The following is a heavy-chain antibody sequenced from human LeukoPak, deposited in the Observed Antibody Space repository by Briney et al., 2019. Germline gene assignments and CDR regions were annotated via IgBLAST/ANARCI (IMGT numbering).Heavy chain of an antibody. CDR1: GFPFDDYA. V-gene: IGHV3-9*01. CDR2: ISWNSDNR. CDR3: AKGGHQNLWFGELSNWFDP. D-gene: IGHD3-10*01. Sequence: PGGSLRLSCAAPGFPFDDYAMPWVRQAPGKGLEKVSSISWNSDNRAYADSVKGRFTISRDSANNSLFLQMNNLRPEDTALYYCAKGGHQNLWFGELSNWFDPWGQGTLVSVSS. J-gene: IGHJ5*02.